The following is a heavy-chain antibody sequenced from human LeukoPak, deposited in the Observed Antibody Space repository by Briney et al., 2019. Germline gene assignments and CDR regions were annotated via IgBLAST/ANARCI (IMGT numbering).Heavy chain of an antibody. CDR3: ARFIFNMDRYFDL. Sequence: GASVKVSCKASGYTFTSYGISWVRQAPGQGLEWMGWISAYNGNTNYAQKLQGRVTMTTDTSTSTACMELRSLRSDDTAVYYCARFIFNMDRYFDLWGRGTLVTVSS. D-gene: IGHD3-10*01. V-gene: IGHV1-18*01. J-gene: IGHJ2*01. CDR1: GYTFTSYG. CDR2: ISAYNGNT.